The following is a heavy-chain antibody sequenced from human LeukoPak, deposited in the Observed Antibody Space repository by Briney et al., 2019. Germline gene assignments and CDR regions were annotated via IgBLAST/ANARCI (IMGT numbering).Heavy chain of an antibody. V-gene: IGHV4-38-2*02. Sequence: SETLSLTCTVSGYSISSSYYWGWIRQPPGKGLEWIGSIYYSGSTYYNPSLKSRVTISVDTSKNQFSLKLSSVTAADTAVYYCARVLRFLEWLSLKSDYYFDYWGQGTLVTVSS. CDR3: ARVLRFLEWLSLKSDYYFDY. CDR2: IYYSGST. J-gene: IGHJ4*02. CDR1: GYSISSSYY. D-gene: IGHD3-3*01.